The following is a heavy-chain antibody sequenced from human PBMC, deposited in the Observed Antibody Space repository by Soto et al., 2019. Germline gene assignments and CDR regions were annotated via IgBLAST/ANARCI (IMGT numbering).Heavy chain of an antibody. CDR1: GFTFSSYA. D-gene: IGHD3-22*01. CDR3: ASFPYDSSGYYYEEVVDY. CDR2: ISGSGGST. V-gene: IGHV3-23*01. J-gene: IGHJ4*02. Sequence: SLRLSCAASGFTFSSYAMSWVRQAPGKGLEWVSAISGSGGSTYYADSVKGRFTISRDNSKNTLYLQMNSLRAEDTAVYYCASFPYDSSGYYYEEVVDYWGQGTLVTVSS.